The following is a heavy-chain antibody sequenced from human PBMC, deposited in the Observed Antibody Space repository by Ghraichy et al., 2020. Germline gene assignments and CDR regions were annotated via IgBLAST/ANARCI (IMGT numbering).Heavy chain of an antibody. CDR1: GYTFTSYG. D-gene: IGHD1-26*01. V-gene: IGHV1-18*01. CDR2: ISAYNGNT. CDR3: AGDLRGGSYWAYYYYSGMDV. J-gene: IGHJ6*02. Sequence: ASVKVSCKASGYTFTSYGISWVRQAPGQGLEWMGWISAYNGNTNYAQKLQGRVTMTTDTSTSTAYMELRSLRSDDTAVYYCAGDLRGGSYWAYYYYSGMDVWGQGTTVTVSS.